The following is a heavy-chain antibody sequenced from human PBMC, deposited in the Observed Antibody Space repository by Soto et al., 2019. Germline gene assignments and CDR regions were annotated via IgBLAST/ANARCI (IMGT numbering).Heavy chain of an antibody. Sequence: GASVKVSCKASGYTFTSYGISWVRQAPGQGLEWMGWISAYNGNTNYAQKLQGRVTMTTDTSTSTAYMELRSLRSDDTAVYYCARVMGKTYCGGDCYSGWFDPWGQGTLVTVSS. CDR2: ISAYNGNT. D-gene: IGHD2-21*02. J-gene: IGHJ5*02. CDR3: ARVMGKTYCGGDCYSGWFDP. V-gene: IGHV1-18*01. CDR1: GYTFTSYG.